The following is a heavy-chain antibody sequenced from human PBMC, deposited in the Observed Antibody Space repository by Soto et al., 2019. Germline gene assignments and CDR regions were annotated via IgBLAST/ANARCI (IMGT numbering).Heavy chain of an antibody. CDR1: GFTFSSYG. D-gene: IGHD5-18*01. CDR3: ARDLSRGYSYGSDY. CDR2: IWYDGSNK. V-gene: IGHV3-33*01. Sequence: QVQLVESGGGVVQPGRSLRLSCAASGFTFSSYGMHWVRQAPGKGLEWVAVIWYDGSNKYYADSVKGRFTISRDNSKNTLNLPMNSLRAEDTAVYYCARDLSRGYSYGSDYWGQVTLVTVSS. J-gene: IGHJ4*02.